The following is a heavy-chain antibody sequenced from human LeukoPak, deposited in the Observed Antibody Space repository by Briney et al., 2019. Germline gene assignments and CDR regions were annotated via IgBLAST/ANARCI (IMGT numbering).Heavy chain of an antibody. CDR2: ISSSSSYI. CDR1: GFTFSSYS. D-gene: IGHD1-1*01. V-gene: IGHV3-21*01. CDR3: AREAVLGLDESPYDAFDI. J-gene: IGHJ3*02. Sequence: GGSLRLSCAASGFTFSSYSMNWVRQAPGKGLEWVSSISSSSSYIYYADSVKGRFTISRDNAKNSLYLQMNSLRAEDTAVYYCAREAVLGLDESPYDAFDIWGQGTMVTVSS.